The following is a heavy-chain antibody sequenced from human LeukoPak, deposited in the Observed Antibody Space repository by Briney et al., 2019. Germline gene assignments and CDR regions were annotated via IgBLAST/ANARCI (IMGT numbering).Heavy chain of an antibody. D-gene: IGHD3-3*01. CDR1: GSTFTSYG. J-gene: IGHJ6*03. Sequence: AAVTVSCKASGSTFTSYGISWVRQAPGQGLEGMGWISAYNGNTNYAQKLQGRVTMTTDTSTSTAYIELRSLRSDDTAVYYCARGVGGFLEWYMDVWGKGTAVTVSS. CDR3: ARGVGGFLEWYMDV. V-gene: IGHV1-18*01. CDR2: ISAYNGNT.